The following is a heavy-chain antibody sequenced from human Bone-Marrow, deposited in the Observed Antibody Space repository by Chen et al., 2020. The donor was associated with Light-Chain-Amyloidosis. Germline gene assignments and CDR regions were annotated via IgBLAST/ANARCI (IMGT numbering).Heavy chain of an antibody. J-gene: IGHJ4*02. CDR3: TIASDFVDNSYFDL. D-gene: IGHD4-17*01. Sequence: QVQLEQSGAEVKKPGTSVKVSCKVSGSSVSDFAMHWVRQPVGKGLEWMGGFDPEVGETVYAQTFQGRVTMTEDTSTDTAFLELSSLRSGDTAVYFCTIASDFVDNSYFDLWGQGTLVTVSS. V-gene: IGHV1-24*01. CDR2: FDPEVGET. CDR1: GSSVSDFA.